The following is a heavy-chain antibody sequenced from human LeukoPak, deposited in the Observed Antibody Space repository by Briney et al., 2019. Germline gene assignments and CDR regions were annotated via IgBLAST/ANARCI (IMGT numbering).Heavy chain of an antibody. D-gene: IGHD1-26*01. CDR2: ISGSGGST. V-gene: IGHV3-23*01. J-gene: IGHJ3*02. CDR3: ATYSGSYWSSAFDI. CDR1: GFTFSSYA. Sequence: GGSLRLSCAASGFTFSSYAMSWIRQAPGKGLEWVSAISGSGGSTYYADSVKGRFTISRDNSKNTLYLQMNSLRAEDTAVYYCATYSGSYWSSAFDIWGQGTMVTVSS.